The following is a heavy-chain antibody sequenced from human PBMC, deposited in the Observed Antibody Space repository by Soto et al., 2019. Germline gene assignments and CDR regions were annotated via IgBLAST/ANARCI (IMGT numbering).Heavy chain of an antibody. CDR1: GFTFNNYA. V-gene: IGHV3-23*01. D-gene: IGHD2-2*01. J-gene: IGHJ4*02. CDR3: AKTFLARYCSSSICYDPADYFDY. Sequence: PGGSLRLSCAASGFTFNNYAMSWVRQAPGKGLEWVSSINNGGDNIYYADSVKGRFTISRDNSKSTLYLQMNSLRAEDTAVYYCAKTFLARYCSSSICYDPADYFDYRGQRPMVTVSS. CDR2: INNGGDNI.